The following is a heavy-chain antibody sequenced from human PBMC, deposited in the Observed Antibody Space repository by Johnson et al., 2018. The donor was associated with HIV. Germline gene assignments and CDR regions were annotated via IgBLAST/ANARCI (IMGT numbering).Heavy chain of an antibody. CDR1: GFTFDDYG. Sequence: MQLVESGGGVVRPGGSLRLSCAASGFTFDDYGMSWVRQVPGKGLEWVSGINWNGGNTGYVDSVKGRFTISRDNARNSLNVQMNSLRAEDTALYYCARDRYSSGWVSAFDIWGQGTMVTVSS. D-gene: IGHD6-19*01. CDR3: ARDRYSSGWVSAFDI. CDR2: INWNGGNT. V-gene: IGHV3-20*04. J-gene: IGHJ3*02.